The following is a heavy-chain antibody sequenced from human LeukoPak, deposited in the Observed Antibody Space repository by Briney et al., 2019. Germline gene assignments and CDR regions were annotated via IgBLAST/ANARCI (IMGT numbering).Heavy chain of an antibody. CDR1: GFTFGDYA. D-gene: IGHD3-22*01. CDR3: TRSGYRHPYHFES. CDR2: IYTGGGT. Sequence: GGSLRLSCTASGFTFGDYAMSWVRQAPGKGLEWVSVIYTGGGTDHADSVKGRFTISRDNSKNTLSLQMNSLRADDTAIYYCTRSGYRHPYHFESWGQGTLVIVSS. J-gene: IGHJ4*02. V-gene: IGHV3-53*01.